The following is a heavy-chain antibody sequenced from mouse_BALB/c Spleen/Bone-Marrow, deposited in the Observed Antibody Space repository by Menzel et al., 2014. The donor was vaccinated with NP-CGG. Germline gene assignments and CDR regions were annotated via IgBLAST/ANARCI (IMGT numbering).Heavy chain of an antibody. CDR1: GYTFTSYV. CDR2: INPYNDGT. J-gene: IGHJ2*01. V-gene: IGHV1-14*01. CDR3: ARPRQLGLPYYFDY. D-gene: IGHD3-2*01. Sequence: VQLQQSGPELVKPGASVKMSCKASGYTFTSYVMHWVKQKPGQGLEWIGYINPYNDGTKYNEKFKGKATLTSDKSSSTAYMELSSLTSEDSAVYYCARPRQLGLPYYFDYWGQGTTLSLSS.